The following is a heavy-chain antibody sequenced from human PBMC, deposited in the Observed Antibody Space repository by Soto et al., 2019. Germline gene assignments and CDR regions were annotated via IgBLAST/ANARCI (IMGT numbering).Heavy chain of an antibody. CDR3: ARGGAYSSSDYYYYGMDV. CDR1: GCTFSSYA. J-gene: IGHJ6*02. D-gene: IGHD6-6*01. V-gene: IGHV1-69*13. CDR2: IIPIFGTA. Sequence: SVKVSCKASGCTFSSYAISWVRQAPGQGLEWMGGIIPIFGTANYAQKFQGRVTITADESTSTAYMELSSLRSEDTAVYYCARGGAYSSSDYYYYGMDVWGQGTTVTV.